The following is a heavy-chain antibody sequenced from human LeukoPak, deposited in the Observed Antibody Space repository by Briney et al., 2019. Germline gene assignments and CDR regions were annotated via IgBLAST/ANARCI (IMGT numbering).Heavy chain of an antibody. Sequence: SETLSLTCTVSGGSISSYYWSWLRQPPGKGLEWIGYIYYSGSTNYNPSLKSRVTISVDTSKNQFSLKLSFVTAADTAVYYCARSPVCGGDCYLRRAFDIWGQGTTVTVSS. J-gene: IGHJ3*02. CDR2: IYYSGST. V-gene: IGHV4-59*01. D-gene: IGHD2-21*02. CDR3: ARSPVCGGDCYLRRAFDI. CDR1: GGSISSYY.